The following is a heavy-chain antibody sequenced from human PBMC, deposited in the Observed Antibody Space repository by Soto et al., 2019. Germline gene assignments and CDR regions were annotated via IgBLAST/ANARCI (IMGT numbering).Heavy chain of an antibody. Sequence: QVQLVQSGAEVKKPGSSVKVSCKVSGGPFSDYAVSWVRQAPGQGLEWMGGIIPMFGTANYAQKFQGRVTITADESTTTAYMELSSLRSEDTAVYYCARDLDYYGSGNYYNRIDYWGQGTLGTVSS. CDR2: IIPMFGTA. CDR1: GGPFSDYA. J-gene: IGHJ4*02. CDR3: ARDLDYYGSGNYYNRIDY. V-gene: IGHV1-69*01. D-gene: IGHD3-10*01.